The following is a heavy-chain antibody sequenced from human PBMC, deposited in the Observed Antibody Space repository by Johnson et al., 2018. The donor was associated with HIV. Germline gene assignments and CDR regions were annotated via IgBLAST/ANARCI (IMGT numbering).Heavy chain of an antibody. CDR1: GFILSDYY. J-gene: IGHJ3*02. Sequence: QVQLVESGGGVVQPGRSLRLSCAASGFILSDYYMSWVRQAPGKGPECVSYMSTSGSPSYNVDSVKGRFTISRDNSKNTLYLQMNSLPPGDTAVYYCATEGAAAAAGPSDAFDIWGQGTMVTVSS. D-gene: IGHD6-13*01. CDR3: ATEGAAAAAGPSDAFDI. V-gene: IGHV3-11*04. CDR2: MSTSGSPS.